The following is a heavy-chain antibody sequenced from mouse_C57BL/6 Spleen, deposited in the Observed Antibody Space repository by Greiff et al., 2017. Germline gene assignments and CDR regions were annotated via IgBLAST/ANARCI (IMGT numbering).Heavy chain of an antibody. Sequence: EVKVVESGGGLVKPGGSLSLSCAASGFTFTDYYMSWVRQPPGRALAWLGFIRNKATGYTTEYSASVKGRFTISRDNSQSILYLPMNALRAEDSATYYCARPTTFVAMDYWGQGTSVTVSS. D-gene: IGHD1-1*01. V-gene: IGHV7-3*01. CDR3: ARPTTFVAMDY. CDR2: IRNKATGYTT. J-gene: IGHJ4*01. CDR1: GFTFTDYY.